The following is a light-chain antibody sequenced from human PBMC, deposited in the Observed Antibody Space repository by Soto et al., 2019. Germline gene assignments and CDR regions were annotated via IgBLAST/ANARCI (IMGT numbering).Light chain of an antibody. CDR3: QQSYRTPT. CDR2: GAS. CDR1: QSISSY. V-gene: IGKV1-39*01. Sequence: IQINKSQAYVPASVAGTVTIYFRASQSISSYLNSYQQKPGKAPKLLIYGASTLQSGVPSRFSGSGSGTDYTLTISSLQPEDFATYYCQQSYRTPTFGQGTRLEI. J-gene: IGKJ5*01.